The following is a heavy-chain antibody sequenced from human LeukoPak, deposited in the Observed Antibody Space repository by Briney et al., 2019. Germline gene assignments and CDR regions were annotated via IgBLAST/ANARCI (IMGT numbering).Heavy chain of an antibody. J-gene: IGHJ5*02. V-gene: IGHV4-34*01. D-gene: IGHD4-11*01. Sequence: SETLSLTCAAYGGSFSGYYWSWIRQPPGKGLEWIGEINHSGSTNYNPSLKSRVTVSVDTSKNQFSLKLSSVTAADTAVYYCARGGNAIRFDYIASNWFDPWGQGTLVTVSS. CDR1: GGSFSGYY. CDR3: ARGGNAIRFDYIASNWFDP. CDR2: INHSGST.